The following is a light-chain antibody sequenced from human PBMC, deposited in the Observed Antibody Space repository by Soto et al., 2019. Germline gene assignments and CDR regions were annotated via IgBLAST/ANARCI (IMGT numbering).Light chain of an antibody. CDR1: QKINNY. CDR2: AAS. J-gene: IGKJ5*01. CDR3: EQTYSPPIT. V-gene: IGKV1-39*01. Sequence: DIQLTQSPSSLSASVGDRVTVTCRTSQKINNYLNWYQQKPGKAPKILIYAASSVQSGVPLRFSGTGSWTDFTLTISILQPEDCATYDCEQTYSPPITFGQGTRL.